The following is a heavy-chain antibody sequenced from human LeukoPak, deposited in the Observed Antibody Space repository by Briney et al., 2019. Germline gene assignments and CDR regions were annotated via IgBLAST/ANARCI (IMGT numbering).Heavy chain of an antibody. V-gene: IGHV3-53*01. J-gene: IGHJ4*02. CDR1: GLTVSSNS. Sequence: GGSLRLSCAASGLTVSSNSMSWVRQAPGKGLEWVSFIYSGGSTYYADSVKGRFTISRDNSKNTLYLQMNSLRAEDTAVYYCARDSGATHDYWGQGTLVTVSS. CDR2: IYSGGST. CDR3: ARDSGATHDY. D-gene: IGHD1-26*01.